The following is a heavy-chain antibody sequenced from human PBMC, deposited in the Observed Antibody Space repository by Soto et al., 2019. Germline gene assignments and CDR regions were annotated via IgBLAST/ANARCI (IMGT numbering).Heavy chain of an antibody. CDR2: ISSGGDYT. D-gene: IGHD3-9*01. Sequence: QVQLVESGGGLVEPGGSLRLSCAASGFTFSDYYMSWIREAPGKGLEWVAYISSGGDYTNYADSVKGRFTISRDDAKNSXXLQMNSLSADDTAVYYCARDTKGDQYEILTGYCDYCGQGNLVTVSS. V-gene: IGHV3-11*05. J-gene: IGHJ4*02. CDR1: GFTFSDYY. CDR3: ARDTKGDQYEILTGYCDY.